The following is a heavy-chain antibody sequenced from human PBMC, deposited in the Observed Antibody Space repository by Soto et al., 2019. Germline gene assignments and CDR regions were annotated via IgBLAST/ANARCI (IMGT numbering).Heavy chain of an antibody. Sequence: QVQLVESGGGVVQPGRSLRLSCAASGFTFSRYGMHWVRQAPGKGLEWVAVISYDGSNKYYADSVKGRFTISRDNSKNTLYLQMNSLRAEDTAVYYCAIYSSGWYPLDYWGQGTLVTVSS. CDR2: ISYDGSNK. D-gene: IGHD6-19*01. V-gene: IGHV3-30*03. J-gene: IGHJ4*02. CDR1: GFTFSRYG. CDR3: AIYSSGWYPLDY.